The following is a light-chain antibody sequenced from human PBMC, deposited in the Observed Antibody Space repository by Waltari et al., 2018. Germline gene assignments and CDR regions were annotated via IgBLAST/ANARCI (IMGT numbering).Light chain of an antibody. CDR3: QTWGTGTLV. J-gene: IGLJ3*02. Sequence: QLVLTQSPSASASLGASVKLTCTLSSGHSSYAIAWHQQQPEKGPRYLMKLNSDGSHRKGDGVPARFSGSSSGAERYLTISSLQSEDEADYYCQTWGTGTLVFGGGTKLTVL. CDR1: SGHSSYA. V-gene: IGLV4-69*01. CDR2: LNSDGSH.